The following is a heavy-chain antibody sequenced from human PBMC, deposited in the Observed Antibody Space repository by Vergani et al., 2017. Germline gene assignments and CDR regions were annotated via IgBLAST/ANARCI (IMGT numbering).Heavy chain of an antibody. Sequence: QVQLVQSGAEVKKPGASVKVSCKASGYTFVAYYIHWVRQAPGQGLEVLGWINPNSGRTNYTQKFQGRVTLTRDAAINTVYMELNRLTSDDTAVYFCARQRPGSGWSPGDFDDWGQGILVTVSS. CDR3: ARQRPGSGWSPGDFDD. D-gene: IGHD6-19*01. V-gene: IGHV1-2*02. J-gene: IGHJ4*02. CDR2: INPNSGRT. CDR1: GYTFVAYY.